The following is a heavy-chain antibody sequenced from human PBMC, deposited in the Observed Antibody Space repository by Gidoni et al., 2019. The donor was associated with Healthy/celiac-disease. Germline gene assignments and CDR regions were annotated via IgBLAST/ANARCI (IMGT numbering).Heavy chain of an antibody. CDR3: GRDWGGGRYQRLLSYNWFDP. CDR2: ISAYTGNT. J-gene: IGHJ5*02. V-gene: IGHV1-18*01. CDR1: GYTFTSYG. Sequence: QVQLVQSGAEVKKPGASVKVSCKASGYTFTSYGISWVRQAPGQGLEWMGGISAYTGNTNDAQKLQGSGNMNTDRSASKGYMGLRRLRSDDTAVDYCGRDWGGGRYQRLLSYNWFDPWGQGTLVTVSS. D-gene: IGHD2-2*01.